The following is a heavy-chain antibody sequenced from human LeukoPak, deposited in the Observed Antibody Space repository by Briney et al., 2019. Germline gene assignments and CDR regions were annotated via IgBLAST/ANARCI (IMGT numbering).Heavy chain of an antibody. CDR1: GYTFTSYY. CDR3: GREGPTGTQFDY. V-gene: IGHV1-46*01. CDR2: INPSGGST. Sequence: ASVKVSCKASGYTFTSYYMHWVRQAPGQGLEWMGVINPSGGSTSYAQEFKGRVTMTRDTSTSTVYMELSSLTSEDTAVYYCGREGPTGTQFDYWGQGTLVTVSS. J-gene: IGHJ4*02. D-gene: IGHD1-1*01.